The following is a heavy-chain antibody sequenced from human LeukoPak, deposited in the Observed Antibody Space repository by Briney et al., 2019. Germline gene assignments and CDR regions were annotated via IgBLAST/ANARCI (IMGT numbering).Heavy chain of an antibody. CDR2: ISSSSSYI. V-gene: IGHV3-21*01. CDR3: ASEIYYYDSKRGEFDY. CDR1: GVTFSTYC. D-gene: IGHD3-22*01. J-gene: IGHJ4*02. Sequence: GGSLRLSCSASGVTFSTYCMSWVRQAPGKGLEWVSSISSSSSYIYYADSVKGRFTISRDNAKNSLYLQMNSLRAEDTAVYYCASEIYYYDSKRGEFDYWGQGTLVTVSS.